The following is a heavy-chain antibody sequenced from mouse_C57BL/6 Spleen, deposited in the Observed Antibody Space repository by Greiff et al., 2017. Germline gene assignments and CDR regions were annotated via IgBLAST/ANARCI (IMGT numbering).Heavy chain of an antibody. CDR2: IDPSDSYT. D-gene: IGHD4-1*01. V-gene: IGHV1-50*01. CDR3: ARRGELGYYAMDY. J-gene: IGHJ4*01. CDR1: GYTFTSYW. Sequence: QVQLKQPGAELVKPGASVKLSCKASGYTFTSYWMQWVKQRPGQGLEWIGEIDPSDSYTNYNQKFKGKATLTVDTSSSTAYMQLSSLTSEDSAVYYCARRGELGYYAMDYWGQGTSVTVSS.